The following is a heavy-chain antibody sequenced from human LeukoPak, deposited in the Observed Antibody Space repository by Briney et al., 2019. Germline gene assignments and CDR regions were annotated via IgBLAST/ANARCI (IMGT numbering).Heavy chain of an antibody. D-gene: IGHD3-10*01. CDR1: GFTFSDYY. CDR2: IKADGSEK. J-gene: IGHJ4*02. Sequence: GGSLRLSCAASGFTFSDYYMSWIRQAPGKGLEWVANIKADGSEKYYVDSVKGRFTISRDNAKNSLYLQMNSLRAEDTTVYYCARESSVVRGVITDFWGQGTLVTVSS. CDR3: ARESSVVRGVITDF. V-gene: IGHV3-7*01.